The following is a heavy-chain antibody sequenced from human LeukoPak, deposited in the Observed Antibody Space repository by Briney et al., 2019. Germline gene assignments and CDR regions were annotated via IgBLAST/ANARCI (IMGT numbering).Heavy chain of an antibody. J-gene: IGHJ3*02. CDR1: GGYISSYY. CDR2: IYYSGST. CDR3: ARDHYYGGNSGYAFDI. Sequence: SETLSLTCTVSGGYISSYYWSWIRQPPGEGLEWIGYIYYSGSTNYNPSLKSRVTISVDTSKNQFSLKLSSVTAADTAVYYCARDHYYGGNSGYAFDIWGQGTMVTVSS. D-gene: IGHD4-23*01. V-gene: IGHV4-59*01.